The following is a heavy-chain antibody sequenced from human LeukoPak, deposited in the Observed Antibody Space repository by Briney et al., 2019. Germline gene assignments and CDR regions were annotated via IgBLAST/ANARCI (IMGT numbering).Heavy chain of an antibody. CDR1: GGSFSGHY. D-gene: IGHD6-19*01. V-gene: IGHV4-59*11. Sequence: PSETLSLTCAVYGGSFSGHYWSWIRQPPGKGLEWIGYVHYSGSTNYNPSLKSRVTISVDTSKNQFSLKLSSVTAADTAVYYCASRSSGWSSFDYWGQGTLVTVSS. J-gene: IGHJ4*02. CDR2: VHYSGST. CDR3: ASRSSGWSSFDY.